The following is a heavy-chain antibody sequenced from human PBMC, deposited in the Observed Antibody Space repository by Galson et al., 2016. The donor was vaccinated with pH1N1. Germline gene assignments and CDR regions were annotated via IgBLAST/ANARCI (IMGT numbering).Heavy chain of an antibody. J-gene: IGHJ6*02. CDR1: GDSVSSNSAA. CDR2: TYYRSKWYN. D-gene: IGHD3-22*01. V-gene: IGHV6-1*01. Sequence: CAVSGDSVSSNSAAWNWIRQSPSRGLEWLGRTYYRSKWYNDYAVSVKSRITINPDTSKNQFSLQLNSVTPEDTAVYYCARGVFYYDSSGPSYGMDVWGQGTTVTVSS. CDR3: ARGVFYYDSSGPSYGMDV.